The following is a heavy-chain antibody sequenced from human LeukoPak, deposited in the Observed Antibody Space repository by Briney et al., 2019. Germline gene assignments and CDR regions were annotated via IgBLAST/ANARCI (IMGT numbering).Heavy chain of an antibody. CDR3: ARDISGQYSSGWIDY. CDR1: GGSISSYY. V-gene: IGHV4-59*01. CDR2: IYYSGST. D-gene: IGHD6-19*01. J-gene: IGHJ4*02. Sequence: ETLSLTCTVSGGSISSYYWSWIRQPPGKGLEWIGYIYYSGSTNYNPSLKSRVTISVDTSKNQSSLKLSSVTAADTAVYYCARDISGQYSSGWIDYWGQGTLVTVSS.